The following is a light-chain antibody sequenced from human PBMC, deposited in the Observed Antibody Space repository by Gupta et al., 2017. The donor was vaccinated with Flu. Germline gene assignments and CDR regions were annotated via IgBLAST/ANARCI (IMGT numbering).Light chain of an antibody. CDR3: QQFNSYPWT. Sequence: GDRVSITCRASQSLRVWLAWFQQKPGKAPELLIYKVSNLHSGVPSRFSGSGSGTEFTLTISSLQPDDFATYYCQQFNSYPWTFGQGTKVDLK. CDR1: QSLRVW. V-gene: IGKV1-5*03. J-gene: IGKJ1*01. CDR2: KVS.